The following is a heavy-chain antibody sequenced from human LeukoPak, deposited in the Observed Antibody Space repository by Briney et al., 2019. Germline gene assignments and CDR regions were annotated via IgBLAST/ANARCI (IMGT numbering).Heavy chain of an antibody. Sequence: GASVKVSCKASGYTFTSYGISWVRQAPGQGLEWMGWINPNSGGTNYAQKFQGRVTMTRDTSISTAYMELSRLRSDDTAVYYCARGADYVENWFDPWGQGTLVTVSS. CDR2: INPNSGGT. V-gene: IGHV1-2*02. CDR1: GYTFTSYG. CDR3: ARGADYVENWFDP. J-gene: IGHJ5*02. D-gene: IGHD4-17*01.